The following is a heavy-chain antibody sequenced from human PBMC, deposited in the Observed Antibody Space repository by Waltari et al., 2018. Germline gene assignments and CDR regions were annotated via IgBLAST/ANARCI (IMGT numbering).Heavy chain of an antibody. D-gene: IGHD3-10*01. CDR1: GFTFDDYA. CDR2: ISWNSGSI. CDR3: AKVARGYYFDY. Sequence: EVQLVESGGGLVQPGRSLRLSCAASGFTFDDYAMPWFRQAPGKGLEWVSGISWNSGSIGYGDSVKGRFTISRDNAKNSLYLQMNSLRAEDTALYYCAKVARGYYFDYWGQGTLVTVSS. V-gene: IGHV3-9*01. J-gene: IGHJ4*02.